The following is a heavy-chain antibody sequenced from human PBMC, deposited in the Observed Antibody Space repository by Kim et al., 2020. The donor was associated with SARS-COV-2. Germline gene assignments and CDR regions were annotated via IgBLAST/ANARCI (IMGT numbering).Heavy chain of an antibody. CDR1: GGSISSYY. V-gene: IGHV4-59*13. Sequence: SETLSLTCTVSGGSISSYYWSWIRQPPGKGLEWIGYIYYSGSTNYNPALKSRVTISVDTSKNQFSLKLSSVTAADTAVYYCASVKSGGYGEVNWVDTWCQGALVTVSS. D-gene: IGHD6-19*01. J-gene: IGHJ5*02. CDR2: IYYSGST. CDR3: ASVKSGGYGEVNWVDT.